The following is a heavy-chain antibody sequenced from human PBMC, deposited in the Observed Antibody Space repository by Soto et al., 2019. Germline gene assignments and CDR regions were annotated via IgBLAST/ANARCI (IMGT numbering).Heavy chain of an antibody. D-gene: IGHD6-19*01. CDR1: GYAFASYG. CDR2: ISAYTGRI. J-gene: IGHJ4*02. CDR3: ARDHRTYGSGWYELDY. V-gene: IGHV1-18*01. Sequence: QAQLVQSGAEVKKPGASVTVSCKASGYAFASYGVTWVRQAPGQGLEWMGWISAYTGRIETLQKFQDRFTMTTDTSTTTASMELRNLTSDDTAIYYCARDHRTYGSGWYELDYWGQGTLVTVSS.